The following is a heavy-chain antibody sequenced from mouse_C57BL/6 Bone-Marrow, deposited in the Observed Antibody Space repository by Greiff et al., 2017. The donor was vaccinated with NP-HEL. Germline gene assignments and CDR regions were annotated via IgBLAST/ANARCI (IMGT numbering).Heavy chain of an antibody. CDR1: GYTFTSYW. CDR3: ARGYPIGVFYAMDY. J-gene: IGHJ4*01. V-gene: IGHV1-55*01. D-gene: IGHD6-5*01. CDR2: IYPGSGST. Sequence: QVQLKESGAELVKPGASVKMSCKASGYTFTSYWITWVKQRPGQGLEWIGDIYPGSGSTNYNEKFKSKATLTVDTSSSTAYMQLSSLTSEDSAVYYCARGYPIGVFYAMDYWGQGTSVTVSS.